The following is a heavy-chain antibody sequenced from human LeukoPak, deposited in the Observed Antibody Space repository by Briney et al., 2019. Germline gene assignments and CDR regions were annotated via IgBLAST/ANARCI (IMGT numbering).Heavy chain of an antibody. V-gene: IGHV1-8*03. D-gene: IGHD3-10*01. Sequence: ASVKVSCKASGYTFTSYDINWVRQATGQGLEWMGWRNPNSGNTGYAQKFQGRVTITRNTPISTAYMELSSLRSEDTAVYYCARGLAYYGSGSFFDYWGQGTMVTVSS. J-gene: IGHJ4*02. CDR2: RNPNSGNT. CDR1: GYTFTSYD. CDR3: ARGLAYYGSGSFFDY.